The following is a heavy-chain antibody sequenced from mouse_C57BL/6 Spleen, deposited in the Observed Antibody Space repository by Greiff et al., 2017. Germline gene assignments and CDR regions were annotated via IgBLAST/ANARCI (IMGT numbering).Heavy chain of an antibody. J-gene: IGHJ2*02. CDR2: IHPSDRDT. Sequence: VQLQQPGAELVKPGASVKVSCKASGYTFTSYWMHWVKQRPGQGLEWIGRIHPSDRDTNYNQKFKGKATLTVDKSSSTAYMPLSSLTSEDSAVYYCAIYYGSTPYYCDYWGQGTSLTVSS. CDR1: GYTFTSYW. V-gene: IGHV1-74*01. CDR3: AIYYGSTPYYCDY. D-gene: IGHD1-1*01.